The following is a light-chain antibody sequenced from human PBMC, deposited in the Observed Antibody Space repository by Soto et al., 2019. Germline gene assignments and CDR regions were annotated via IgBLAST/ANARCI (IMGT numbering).Light chain of an antibody. J-gene: IGKJ5*01. CDR2: GAS. V-gene: IGKV3-20*01. Sequence: EIVMTQSPGTLSLPPGERATLSCRASQSVSSMLAWYQQKPGQAPRLLIAGASSRATGIPDRFSGSGFGTDFTLTISRLEPEDFALYYCQHYAGGSRITFGQGTRLEI. CDR3: QHYAGGSRIT. CDR1: QSVSSM.